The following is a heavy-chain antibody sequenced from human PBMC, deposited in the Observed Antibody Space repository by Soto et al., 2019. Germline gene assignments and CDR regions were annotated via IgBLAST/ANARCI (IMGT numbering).Heavy chain of an antibody. V-gene: IGHV3-21*06. J-gene: IGHJ4*02. D-gene: IGHD6-13*01. CDR2: ISSSSDYI. CDR3: ARARVYATGPLDF. CDR1: GFTFTSYT. Sequence: GGSLRLSCAASGFTFTSYTMNWVRQAPGKGLEWVSSISSSSDYIYYADSMKGRVTISKDNAKNSLFLDMNSLTGEDTAVYYCARARVYATGPLDFWGQGTLVTVSS.